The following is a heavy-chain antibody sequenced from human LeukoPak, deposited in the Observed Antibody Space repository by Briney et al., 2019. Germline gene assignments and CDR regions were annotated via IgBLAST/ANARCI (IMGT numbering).Heavy chain of an antibody. V-gene: IGHV4-39*07. D-gene: IGHD6-13*01. CDR1: GGSISSGSYY. CDR2: INHSGST. J-gene: IGHJ6*03. Sequence: PSQTLSLTCTVSGGSISSGSYYWSWIRQPPGQGLEWIGEINHSGSTNYNPSLKSRVTISVDTSKDQFSLKLSSVTAADTAVYYCARKGAGTGYYYYYYMDVWGKGATVTVSS. CDR3: ARKGAGTGYYYYYYMDV.